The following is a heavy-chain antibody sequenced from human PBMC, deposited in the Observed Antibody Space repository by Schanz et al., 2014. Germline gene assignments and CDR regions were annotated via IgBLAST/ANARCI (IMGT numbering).Heavy chain of an antibody. Sequence: GQLAESGGGLVQPGGSLRLSCSVSGFSLNTYGIHWFRQPAGKGLEWVALISNDGSIKYYADSVEGRFTISRDNSRNTLYLQMNTLRAEDTAVYYCARDRGYCSGGSCLTFDYWGQGTLVTVSS. V-gene: IGHV3-30*19. CDR1: GFSLNTYG. CDR2: ISNDGSIK. D-gene: IGHD2-15*01. CDR3: ARDRGYCSGGSCLTFDY. J-gene: IGHJ4*02.